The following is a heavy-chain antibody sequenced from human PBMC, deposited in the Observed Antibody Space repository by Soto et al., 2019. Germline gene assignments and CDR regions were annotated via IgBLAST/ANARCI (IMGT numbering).Heavy chain of an antibody. CDR1: GFTFSSYA. CDR3: AKGVPGIAVAGAGYFQH. Sequence: GSLRLSCAASGFTFSSYAMSWVRQAPGKGLEWVSGISGSGDSTYYADSVKGRFTISRDNSKNTLYLQMNSLRAEDTAVYYCAKGVPGIAVAGAGYFQHWGQGTLVTVSS. CDR2: ISGSGDST. D-gene: IGHD6-19*01. J-gene: IGHJ1*01. V-gene: IGHV3-23*01.